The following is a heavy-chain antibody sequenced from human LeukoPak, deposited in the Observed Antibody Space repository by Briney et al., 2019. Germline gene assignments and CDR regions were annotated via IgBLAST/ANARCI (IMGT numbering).Heavy chain of an antibody. CDR3: ARGQAPAAEHYYYYMDV. Sequence: SQTLSLTCAISGDSVSSNSAAWNWIRQSPSRGLEWLGRTYYRSKWYNDYAVSVKSRITINPDTSKNQFSLQPNSVTPEDTAAYYCARGQAPAAEHYYYYMDVWGKGTTVTVSS. V-gene: IGHV6-1*01. CDR1: GDSVSSNSAA. CDR2: TYYRSKWYN. J-gene: IGHJ6*03. D-gene: IGHD2-2*01.